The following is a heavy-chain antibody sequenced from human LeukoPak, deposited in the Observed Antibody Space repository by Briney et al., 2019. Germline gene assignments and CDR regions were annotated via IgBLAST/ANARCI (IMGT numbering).Heavy chain of an antibody. CDR1: GGSISSYY. CDR3: ARQYSSGYYWYFDL. Sequence: PSETLSLTCTVSGGSISSYYWSWIWQPPGKGLEWIGYIYYTGSTNYNPFLKSRVTISVDTSKNQFSLKLSSVTAADTAVYYCARQYSSGYYWYFDLWGRGTLVTVSS. CDR2: IYYTGST. V-gene: IGHV4-59*08. D-gene: IGHD3-22*01. J-gene: IGHJ2*01.